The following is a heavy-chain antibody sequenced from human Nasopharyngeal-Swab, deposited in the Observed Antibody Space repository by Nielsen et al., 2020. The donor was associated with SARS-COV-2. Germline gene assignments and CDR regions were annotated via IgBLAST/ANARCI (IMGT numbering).Heavy chain of an antibody. CDR3: ASGMAVTKRYFDL. D-gene: IGHD4-23*01. V-gene: IGHV3-23*01. J-gene: IGHJ2*01. Sequence: GESLKISCAASGFTFSSYAMTWVRQAPGRGLEWVSSITTSGTNTYFADSVKGRFTISRDNAKNSLNLQMNSLRDEDTAVYYCASGMAVTKRYFDLWGRGTLVSVSS. CDR2: ITTSGTNT. CDR1: GFTFSSYA.